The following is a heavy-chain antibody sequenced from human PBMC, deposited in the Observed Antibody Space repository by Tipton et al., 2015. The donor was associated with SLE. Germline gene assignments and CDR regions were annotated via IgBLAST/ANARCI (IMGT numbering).Heavy chain of an antibody. D-gene: IGHD1-20*01. CDR1: GGSMTNYY. CDR2: VHYSGST. Sequence: LRLSCIVSGGSMTNYYWSWIRQPPGKGLEWIGYVHYSGSTNYNPSLQSRVTVSVDTSKNHFSLTLSSVTAADTAVYYCAGHMRYNCNYFDNWGQGSLVIVSS. V-gene: IGHV4-59*08. J-gene: IGHJ4*02. CDR3: AGHMRYNCNYFDN.